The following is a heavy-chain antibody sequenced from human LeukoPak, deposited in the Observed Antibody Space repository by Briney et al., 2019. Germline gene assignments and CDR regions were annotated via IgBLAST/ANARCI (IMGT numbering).Heavy chain of an antibody. CDR3: ARAFMITFGGVIGY. CDR1: GYTFTSYD. J-gene: IGHJ4*02. D-gene: IGHD3-16*01. CDR2: MNLNSGNT. V-gene: IGHV1-8*01. Sequence: ASVKVSCKASGYTFTSYDINWVRQAPGQGLEWMGWMNLNSGNTGYAQKFQGRVTMTRNTSISTAYMELSSLRSEDTAVYYCARAFMITFGGVIGYWGQGTLVTVSS.